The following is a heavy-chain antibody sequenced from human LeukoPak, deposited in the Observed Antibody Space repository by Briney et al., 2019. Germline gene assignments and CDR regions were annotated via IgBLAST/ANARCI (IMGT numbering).Heavy chain of an antibody. Sequence: ASVKVSCKASGYTFTSYYMHWVRQAPGQGLEWMGIINPSGGSTSYAQKFQGRVTMTRDMSTSTVYMELSSLRSEDTAVYYCARAKCSNYVYYYYMDVWGKGTTVTVSS. V-gene: IGHV1-46*01. CDR1: GYTFTSYY. D-gene: IGHD4-11*01. CDR3: ARAKCSNYVYYYYMDV. J-gene: IGHJ6*03. CDR2: INPSGGST.